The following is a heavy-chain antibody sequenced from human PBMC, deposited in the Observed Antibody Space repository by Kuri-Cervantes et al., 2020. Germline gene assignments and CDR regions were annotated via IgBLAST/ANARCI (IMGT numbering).Heavy chain of an antibody. CDR3: AALGSYLY. D-gene: IGHD3-10*01. J-gene: IGHJ4*02. V-gene: IGHV3-13*01. CDR2: IATTGDT. Sequence: GESLKISCAASGFTFSSYDMHWVRQVTGKGLEWVSAIATTGDTYYSGSMKGRFTISRENAKSSMYLQMNSLRAGDTAVYYCAALGSYLYWGQGTLVTVSS. CDR1: GFTFSSYD.